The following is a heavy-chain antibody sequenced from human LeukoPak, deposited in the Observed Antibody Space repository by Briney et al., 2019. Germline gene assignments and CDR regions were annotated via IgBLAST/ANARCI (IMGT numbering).Heavy chain of an antibody. CDR2: INSDGSST. V-gene: IGHV3-74*01. Sequence: GGSLRLSCAASGFTFSSYWMHWVRQAPGKGLVWVSHINSDGSSTSYADSVKGRFTISRDNAKNTLYLQMNSLRAEDTAVYYCARDYSYASDYCGQGTLVTVSS. J-gene: IGHJ4*02. D-gene: IGHD5-18*01. CDR1: GFTFSSYW. CDR3: ARDYSYASDY.